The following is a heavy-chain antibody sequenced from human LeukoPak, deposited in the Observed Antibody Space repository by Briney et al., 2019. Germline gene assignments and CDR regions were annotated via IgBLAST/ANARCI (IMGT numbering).Heavy chain of an antibody. V-gene: IGHV3-53*01. CDR1: GFTVSSNY. J-gene: IGHJ4*02. CDR3: ARDSYGGY. Sequence: GGSLRLSCAASGFTVSSNYMSWVRQAPGKGLEWVSVIYTGGSTYYADSVKGRFTVSRDNSKNTLYLQMNSLRVDDTAMYYCARDSYGGYWGQGTLVTVSS. CDR2: IYTGGST. D-gene: IGHD2-21*01.